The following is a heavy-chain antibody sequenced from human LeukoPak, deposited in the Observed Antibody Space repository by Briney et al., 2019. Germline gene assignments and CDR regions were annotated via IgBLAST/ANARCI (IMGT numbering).Heavy chain of an antibody. CDR3: ARELPPLEKYYFDY. CDR2: VWYDGSNK. V-gene: IGHV3-33*01. D-gene: IGHD3-3*01. CDR1: GFTFRSYG. Sequence: GGSLRLSCAASGFTFRSYGMHWVRQAPGKGLQWVAVVWYDGSNKYYADSVKGRFTISRDNSKNTLSLQMNSLRAEDTAVYYCARELPPLEKYYFDYWGQRTLVTVSS. J-gene: IGHJ4*02.